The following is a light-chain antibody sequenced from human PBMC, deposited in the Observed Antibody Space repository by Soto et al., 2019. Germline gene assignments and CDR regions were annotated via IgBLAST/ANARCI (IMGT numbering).Light chain of an antibody. V-gene: IGLV1-44*01. J-gene: IGLJ1*01. CDR2: TNN. CDR3: TAWDDSLGAYV. CDR1: NSNIGTNT. Sequence: SVLTQPPSASATPGQRVTISCSGSNSNIGTNTVNWYQQLPGTAPRLLIYTNNQRPSGVPQRFSGSKTGTSASLAIGGLQSEDGADYYCTAWDDSLGAYVFGTGTKLTVL.